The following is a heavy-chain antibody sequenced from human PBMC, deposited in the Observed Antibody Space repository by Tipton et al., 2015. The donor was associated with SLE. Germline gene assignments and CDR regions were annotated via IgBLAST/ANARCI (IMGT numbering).Heavy chain of an antibody. CDR3: AREGVCIGGVCYDS. CDR1: GGSFSGYY. D-gene: IGHD2-8*02. J-gene: IGHJ4*02. Sequence: LRLSCAVYGGSFSGYYWSWIRQPPGKGLEWIGFMYYSGTTNYNPSLKSRVTISIDTSKKQLSLKLRSVTAADTAVYYCAREGVCIGGVCYDSWGQGTLVTVSS. CDR2: MYYSGTT. V-gene: IGHV4-34*11.